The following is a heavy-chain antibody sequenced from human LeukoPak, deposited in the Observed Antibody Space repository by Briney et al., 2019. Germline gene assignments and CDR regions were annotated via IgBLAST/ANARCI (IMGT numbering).Heavy chain of an antibody. CDR2: IIPIFGTA. V-gene: IGHV1-69*05. Sequence: SVKVSCKASGGTFSSYAISWVRQAPGQGRKWMGGIIPIFGTANYAQKFQGRVTITTDESTSTAYMELSSLRSEDTAVYYCASDDSWGGYSSFDYWGQGTLVTVSP. CDR1: GGTFSSYA. CDR3: ASDDSWGGYSSFDY. J-gene: IGHJ4*02. D-gene: IGHD3-3*01.